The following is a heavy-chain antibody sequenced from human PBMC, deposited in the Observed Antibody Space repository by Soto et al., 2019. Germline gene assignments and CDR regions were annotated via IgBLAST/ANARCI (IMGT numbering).Heavy chain of an antibody. V-gene: IGHV3-33*01. J-gene: IGHJ4*02. D-gene: IGHD1-1*01. CDR1: GFTFSSYG. Sequence: GGSLRLSCAASGFTFSSYGMHWVRQAPGKGLEWVAVIWYDGSNKYYADSVKGRFTISRDNSKNTLYLQMNSLRAEDTAVYYCARSRGTTNWQQFDYWGQGTLVTVSA. CDR3: ARSRGTTNWQQFDY. CDR2: IWYDGSNK.